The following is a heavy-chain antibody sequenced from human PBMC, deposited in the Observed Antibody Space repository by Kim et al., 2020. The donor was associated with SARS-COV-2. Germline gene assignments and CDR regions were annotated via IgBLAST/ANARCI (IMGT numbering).Heavy chain of an antibody. V-gene: IGHV3-30*03. Sequence: GGSLRLSCGDSGHSFSSHGLHWVRQAPGKGLEWLAVISYDGSNKYYAESVRGRVPISRDNYKKTAYLDMIGLREGDTAVNSGEIGGGYRVPGLDEVYYF. CDR2: ISYDGSNK. CDR3: EIGGGYRVPGLDEVYYF. D-gene: IGHD5-18*01. CDR1: GHSFSSHG. J-gene: IGHJ1*01.